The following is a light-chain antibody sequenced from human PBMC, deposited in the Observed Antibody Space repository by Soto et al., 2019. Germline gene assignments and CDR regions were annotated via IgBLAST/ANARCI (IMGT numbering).Light chain of an antibody. CDR3: QQYNNWPWT. J-gene: IGKJ1*01. Sequence: EIVMTQSPATLSVSPEGRATLSCRASQSISDTLAWYQQKPGQAPRLLIHGASTRATGFPARFSGSGSGTDITLTISSLQSEDFSVYYCQQYNNWPWTFSQGTKVDIK. CDR1: QSISDT. CDR2: GAS. V-gene: IGKV3-15*01.